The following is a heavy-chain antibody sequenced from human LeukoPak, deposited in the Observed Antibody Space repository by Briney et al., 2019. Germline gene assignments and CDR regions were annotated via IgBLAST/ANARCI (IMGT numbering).Heavy chain of an antibody. CDR3: ARDVGRIAAAGNYFDY. J-gene: IGHJ4*02. CDR1: GFTFSSYS. CDR2: VSSSSGYI. V-gene: IGHV3-21*01. Sequence: GGSLRLSCAASGFTFSSYSMNWVRQAPGKGLDWDPSVSSSSGYIYYADSMKGRFTISRDNAKNSLYLQMNSLRAEDTAVYYCARDVGRIAAAGNYFDYWGQGTQVTVSS. D-gene: IGHD6-13*01.